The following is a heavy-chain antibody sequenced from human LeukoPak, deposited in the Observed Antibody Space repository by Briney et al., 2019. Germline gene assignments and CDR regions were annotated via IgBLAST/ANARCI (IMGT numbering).Heavy chain of an antibody. Sequence: PGGSLRLSCAASGFTFSSYGMHWVRQAPGKGLEWVAVIWYDGSNKYYADSVKGRFTISRDNSKNTLYPQMNSLRAEDTAVYYCASSLWFGSFDYWGQGTLVAVSS. V-gene: IGHV3-33*01. CDR2: IWYDGSNK. CDR3: ASSLWFGSFDY. CDR1: GFTFSSYG. D-gene: IGHD3-10*01. J-gene: IGHJ4*02.